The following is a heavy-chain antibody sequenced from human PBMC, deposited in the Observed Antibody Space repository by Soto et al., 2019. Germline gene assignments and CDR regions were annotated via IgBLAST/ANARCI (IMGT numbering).Heavy chain of an antibody. V-gene: IGHV1-69*13. CDR3: ARVGYDFWSGYRTSNYYYYGMDV. CDR1: GGTFSSYA. J-gene: IGHJ6*02. Sequence: SVKVSCKASGGTFSSYAISWVRRAPGQGLEWMGGIIPIFGTANYAQKFQGRVTITADESTSTAYMELSSLRSEDTAVYYCARVGYDFWSGYRTSNYYYYGMDVWGQGTTVTVSS. CDR2: IIPIFGTA. D-gene: IGHD3-3*01.